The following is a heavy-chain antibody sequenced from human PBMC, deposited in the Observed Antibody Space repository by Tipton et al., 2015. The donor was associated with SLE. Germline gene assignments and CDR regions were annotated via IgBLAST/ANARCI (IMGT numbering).Heavy chain of an antibody. CDR1: RGSFSGYH. CDR3: VRESGSSSSEGYYYYYFDV. V-gene: IGHV4-34*10. J-gene: IGHJ6*03. Sequence: TLSLTCTIYRGSFSGYHWSWIRQPPGRGLEWIGEFNHTGSTNYNPSLRKRLTVSVDLSNNEFYLRLNSVAAADTAVYYCVRESGSSSSEGYYYYYFDVWGKGATVTISS. D-gene: IGHD6-6*01. CDR2: FNHTGST.